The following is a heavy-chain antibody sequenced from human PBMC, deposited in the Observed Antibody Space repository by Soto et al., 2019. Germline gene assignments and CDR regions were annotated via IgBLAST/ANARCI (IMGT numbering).Heavy chain of an antibody. CDR1: GGSFSGYY. CDR2: IDHSGST. Sequence: SETLSLTCAVNGGSFSGYYWTWIRQPPGTGLEWIGEIDHSGSTNYNPSLKSRVTISVDTSKNQFSLNLRSVTAADTAVYYCASMGYHNGSGSHPLDYWGQGNLVTVSS. J-gene: IGHJ4*02. CDR3: ASMGYHNGSGSHPLDY. D-gene: IGHD3-10*01. V-gene: IGHV4-34*01.